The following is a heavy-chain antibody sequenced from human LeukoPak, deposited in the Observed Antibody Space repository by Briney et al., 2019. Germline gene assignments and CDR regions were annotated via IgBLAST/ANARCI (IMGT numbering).Heavy chain of an antibody. D-gene: IGHD1-1*01. CDR1: GFTFNTYS. CDR3: ARDPNRITPRVSWNDLWTYYYYGMDV. V-gene: IGHV3-21*01. J-gene: IGHJ6*02. CDR2: VSSISTYI. Sequence: NLGGSLRLSCTASGFTFNTYSMNWVRQAPGKGLEWVSSVSSISTYIYYADSVKGRFTISRDNAKNSLYLQMNSLRAEDTAVYYCARDPNRITPRVSWNDLWTYYYYGMDVWGQGTTVTVSS.